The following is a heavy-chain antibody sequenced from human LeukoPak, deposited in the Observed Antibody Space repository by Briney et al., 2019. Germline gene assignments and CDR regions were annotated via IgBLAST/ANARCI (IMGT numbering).Heavy chain of an antibody. CDR1: GFTFSSYW. J-gene: IGHJ5*02. Sequence: GGSLRLSCAASGFTFSSYWMHWVRQAPGKGLVRVSRINSDGSGTNYADSVKGRFTISRDNAKNTLYLQMNSLRGEDTAVYYCARVAVAGTNNWFDPWGQGTLVTVSS. CDR2: INSDGSGT. CDR3: ARVAVAGTNNWFDP. V-gene: IGHV3-74*01. D-gene: IGHD6-19*01.